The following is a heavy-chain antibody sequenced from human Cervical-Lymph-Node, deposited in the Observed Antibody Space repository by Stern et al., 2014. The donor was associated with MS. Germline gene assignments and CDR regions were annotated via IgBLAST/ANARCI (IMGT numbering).Heavy chain of an antibody. D-gene: IGHD3-10*01. CDR3: ARLSRGPTNYYFDV. CDR2: ISPSSFST. Sequence: VQLVESGGSLVQPGGSLRLSCAASGFSFKDYYMAWIRQAPGKGLEWVSYISPSSFSTEYAVSVKGHFSISRDNDNASVSLHLSSLRIEDTAIYYCARLSRGPTNYYFDVWGQGTPVSVSS. J-gene: IGHJ4*02. CDR1: GFSFKDYY. V-gene: IGHV3-11*01.